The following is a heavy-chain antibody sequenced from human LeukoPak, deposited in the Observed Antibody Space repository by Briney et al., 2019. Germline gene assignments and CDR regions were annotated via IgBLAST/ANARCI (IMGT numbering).Heavy chain of an antibody. J-gene: IGHJ6*02. CDR3: GKDLHYYVAMDV. CDR1: GFTVSYNY. CDR2: IYSVGTT. D-gene: IGHD3-10*02. V-gene: IGHV3-66*01. Sequence: GGSLRLSCAASGFTVSYNYMSWVRQAPGKGLEWVSLIYSVGTTAYADSVKGRFTVSRDNSKNTLYLQMNSLRAEDTAIYYCGKDLHYYVAMDVWGQGTTVTVSS.